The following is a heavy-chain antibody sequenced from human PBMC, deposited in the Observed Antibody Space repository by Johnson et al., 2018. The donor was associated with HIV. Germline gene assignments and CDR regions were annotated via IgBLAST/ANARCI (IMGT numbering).Heavy chain of an antibody. J-gene: IGHJ3*02. Sequence: QVQLVESGGGVVQPGKSLTLSCVVSGLSFNNYGIHWVRQAPGKGLAWVSLIYSGGLTYYADSVMGRFTISRDNFKNTLYLQMNSLKTEDTAVYYCTTWYSLVSGAFDIWGQGTMVTVSS. CDR1: GLSFNNYG. D-gene: IGHD6-13*01. CDR2: IYSGGLT. CDR3: TTWYSLVSGAFDI. V-gene: IGHV3-NL1*01.